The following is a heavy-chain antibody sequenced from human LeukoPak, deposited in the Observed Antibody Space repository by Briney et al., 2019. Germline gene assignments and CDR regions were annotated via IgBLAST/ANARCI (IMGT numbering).Heavy chain of an antibody. V-gene: IGHV3-23*01. D-gene: IGHD4-17*01. J-gene: IGHJ4*02. Sequence: GGSLRLSCAASGFTFSTYSMNWVRQAPGKGLEWVSAISGSGGSTYYADSVKGRFTISRDNSKNTLYLQMNSLKAEDTAVYYCAKVLHGDYLYYFDYWGQGTLVTVSS. CDR2: ISGSGGST. CDR1: GFTFSTYS. CDR3: AKVLHGDYLYYFDY.